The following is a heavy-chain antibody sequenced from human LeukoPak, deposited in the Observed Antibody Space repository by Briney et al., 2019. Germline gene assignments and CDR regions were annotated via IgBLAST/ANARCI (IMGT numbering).Heavy chain of an antibody. J-gene: IGHJ4*02. V-gene: IGHV3-66*01. Sequence: GGSLRLSCAASGFTVSSIYMSWVRQAPGKGLEWVSVIYSGGSTYYADSVKGRFTISRDNSKNTLYLQMNSLRAEDTAVYYCARYLGSGYSDYWGQGTLVTVSS. CDR1: GFTVSSIY. CDR3: ARYLGSGYSDY. CDR2: IYSGGST. D-gene: IGHD3-22*01.